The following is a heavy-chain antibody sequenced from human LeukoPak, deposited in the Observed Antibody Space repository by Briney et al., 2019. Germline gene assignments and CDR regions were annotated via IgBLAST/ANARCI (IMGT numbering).Heavy chain of an antibody. V-gene: IGHV1-69*13. D-gene: IGHD2-2*01. CDR3: ARGVVPAAMLDAFDI. CDR1: GGTFSSYA. Sequence: ASVKVSFKASGGTFSSYAISWVRQAPGQGLEWMGGIIPIFGTANYAQKFQGRVTITADESTSTAYMELSSLRSEDTAVYYCARGVVPAAMLDAFDIWGQGTMVTVSS. CDR2: IIPIFGTA. J-gene: IGHJ3*02.